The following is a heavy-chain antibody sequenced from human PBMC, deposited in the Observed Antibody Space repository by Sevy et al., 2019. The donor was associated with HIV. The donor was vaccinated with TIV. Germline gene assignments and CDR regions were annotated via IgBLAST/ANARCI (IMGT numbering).Heavy chain of an antibody. Sequence: ASVKVSCKASGYTFTTYNIVWVRQAPGQGLEWLAWMSPYNGNKNYEQRVQGRVTMTTDTFTDTAFLELRSLKFDDTAVYYCARASSSWYDYWGQGTLVTVSS. CDR2: MSPYNGNK. CDR1: GYTFTTYN. J-gene: IGHJ4*02. V-gene: IGHV1-18*01. D-gene: IGHD2-2*01. CDR3: ARASSSWYDY.